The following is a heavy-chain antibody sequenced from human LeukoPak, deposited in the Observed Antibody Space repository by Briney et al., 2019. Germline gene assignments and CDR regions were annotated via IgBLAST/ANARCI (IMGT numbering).Heavy chain of an antibody. CDR2: IIPIFGTA. D-gene: IGHD1-14*01. Sequence: GASVKVSCKASGYTFTSYDINWVRQAPGQGLEWMGGIIPIFGTANYAQKFQGRVTITADESTSTAYMELSSLRSEDTAVYYCARRPAGPRDWYFDLWGRGTLVTVSS. CDR3: ARRPAGPRDWYFDL. J-gene: IGHJ2*01. V-gene: IGHV1-69*13. CDR1: GYTFTSYD.